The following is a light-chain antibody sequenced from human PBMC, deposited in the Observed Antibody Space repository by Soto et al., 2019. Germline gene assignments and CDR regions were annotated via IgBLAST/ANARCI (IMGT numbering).Light chain of an antibody. CDR3: QSADSSGTYEV. J-gene: IGLJ2*01. Sequence: SSELTQPPSVSVSPGQTARITCSGDALPKQYAYWYQQKPGQAPVVVIYKDIERPSGIPERFSGSSSGTTATLTISGVQAEDESDYYCQSADSSGTYEVFGGGTKLTVL. V-gene: IGLV3-25*02. CDR1: ALPKQY. CDR2: KDI.